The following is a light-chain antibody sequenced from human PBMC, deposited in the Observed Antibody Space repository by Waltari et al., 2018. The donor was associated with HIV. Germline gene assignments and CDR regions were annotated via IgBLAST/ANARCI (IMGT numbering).Light chain of an antibody. V-gene: IGLV1-47*01. J-gene: IGLJ2*01. CDR1: SSNIGSNF. CDR3: AAWTDSRYVV. CDR2: RNN. Sequence: QSVLTQPPSASGAPGQRVTISSSGSSSNIGSNFVYWYQQLPGTAPKLLIYRNNQRPSGVPDRFSGSKSGTSASLAISGLRSEDEADYYCAAWTDSRYVVFGGGTKLTVL.